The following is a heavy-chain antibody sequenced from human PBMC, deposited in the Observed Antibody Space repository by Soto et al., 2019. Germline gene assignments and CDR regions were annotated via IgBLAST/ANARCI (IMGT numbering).Heavy chain of an antibody. J-gene: IGHJ3*02. CDR1: GFTFSTYG. V-gene: IGHV3-33*01. D-gene: IGHD4-17*01. CDR2: IWSDEGNK. Sequence: QVQLVESGGGVVQPGRSLRLSCAASGFTFSTYGMHWVRQAPGKGLEWVAVIWSDEGNKYYADSVKGRFTISRDNSKNTLYLQMNSLRAEDTAVYYCARELNTVTTRDAFDIWGQGTMVTVSS. CDR3: ARELNTVTTRDAFDI.